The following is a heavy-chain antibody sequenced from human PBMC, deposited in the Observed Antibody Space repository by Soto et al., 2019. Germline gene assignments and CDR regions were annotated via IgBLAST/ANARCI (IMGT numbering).Heavy chain of an antibody. CDR2: ISYDGSNK. V-gene: IGHV3-30-3*01. Sequence: GGSLRLPCAASGFAFSSYAMHWVRQAPGKGLEWVAVISYDGSNKYYADSVKGRFTISRDNSKNTLYLQMNSLRSEDTAVYYCATGWDFGYSSSWTYFDYWGQGTLVTVSS. CDR3: ATGWDFGYSSSWTYFDY. J-gene: IGHJ4*02. CDR1: GFAFSSYA. D-gene: IGHD6-13*01.